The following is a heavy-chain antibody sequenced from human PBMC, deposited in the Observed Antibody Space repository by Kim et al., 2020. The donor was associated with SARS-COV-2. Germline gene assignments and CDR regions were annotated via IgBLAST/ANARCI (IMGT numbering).Heavy chain of an antibody. J-gene: IGHJ4*02. CDR1: GFSFSTYG. CDR3: AKEALLWFGEGFDY. D-gene: IGHD3-10*01. CDR2: ISGGGIDT. V-gene: IGHV3-23*01. Sequence: GGSLRLSCAASGFSFSTYGMNWVRQAPGEGLEWVSAISGGGIDTYYADSVKGRFTISRDNSKKMLYLQMNSLRAEDTAVYYCAKEALLWFGEGFDYWGQGSLVTVSS.